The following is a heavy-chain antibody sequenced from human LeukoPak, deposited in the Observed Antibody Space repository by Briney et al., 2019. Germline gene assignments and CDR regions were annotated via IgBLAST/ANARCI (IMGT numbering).Heavy chain of an antibody. J-gene: IGHJ4*02. CDR1: GFTFSSYA. D-gene: IGHD3-9*01. Sequence: GGSLRLSCAASGFTFSSYAMSWVRQAPGKGLEWVANIKQDGSEKYYVDSVKGRFTISRDNSKNTLYLQMNSLRAEDTAVYYCAKVHIYDILTGYTDYWGQGTLVTVSS. CDR2: IKQDGSEK. CDR3: AKVHIYDILTGYTDY. V-gene: IGHV3-7*01.